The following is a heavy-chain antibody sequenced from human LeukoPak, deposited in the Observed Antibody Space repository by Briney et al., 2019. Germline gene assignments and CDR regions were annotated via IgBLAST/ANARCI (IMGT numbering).Heavy chain of an antibody. J-gene: IGHJ6*02. Sequence: GRSLRLSCAASGFTFDDYAMHWVRQAPGKGLEWVSGISWNSGSIGYADSVKGRFTISRDNAKNSLYLQMYSLRAEDTALYYCAKDMGACSGGSCYSAQAYGMDVWGQGTTVTVSS. V-gene: IGHV3-9*01. CDR2: ISWNSGSI. CDR1: GFTFDDYA. D-gene: IGHD2-15*01. CDR3: AKDMGACSGGSCYSAQAYGMDV.